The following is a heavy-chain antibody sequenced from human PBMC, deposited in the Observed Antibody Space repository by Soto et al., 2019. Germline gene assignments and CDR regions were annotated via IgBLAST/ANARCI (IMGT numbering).Heavy chain of an antibody. CDR1: GGSISSSNW. Sequence: SETLSLTCAVSGGSISSSNWWSWVRQPPGKGLEWIGEIYHSGSTNYNPSLKSRVTISVDKSKNQFSLKLSSVTAADTAVYYCARVPQTDMPWGHSSSWSSTHYFDYWGQGTLVTVSS. J-gene: IGHJ4*02. D-gene: IGHD6-13*01. V-gene: IGHV4-4*02. CDR2: IYHSGST. CDR3: ARVPQTDMPWGHSSSWSSTHYFDY.